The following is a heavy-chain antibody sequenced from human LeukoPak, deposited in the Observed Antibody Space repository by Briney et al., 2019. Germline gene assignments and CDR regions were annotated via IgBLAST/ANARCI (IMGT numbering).Heavy chain of an antibody. V-gene: IGHV4-59*08. CDR3: ARYSPTPVRGMDV. CDR2: ISYSGST. J-gene: IGHJ6*02. Sequence: SETLSLTCTVSGGSMSSYYWSWIRQPPGKGLEWIGYISYSGSTNYNPSLKSRVTISVDTSKNQFSLKLSSVTAADTAVYSCARYSPTPVRGMDVWGQGTTVTASS. D-gene: IGHD2-15*01. CDR1: GGSMSSYY.